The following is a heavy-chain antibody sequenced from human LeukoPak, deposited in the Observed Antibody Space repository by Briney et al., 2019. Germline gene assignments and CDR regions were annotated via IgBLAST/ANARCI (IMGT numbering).Heavy chain of an antibody. J-gene: IGHJ4*02. CDR2: IYYSGSP. Sequence: SETLSLTCTVSGGSMTSHYWSWFRQPPGKGLEWIGYIYYSGSPNYNPSLKSRVTISVDRSKSQFSLNLSSVTAADTAVYYCARGGWYEDYWGQGTLVTVSS. CDR1: GGSMTSHY. V-gene: IGHV4-59*11. CDR3: ARGGWYEDY. D-gene: IGHD6-19*01.